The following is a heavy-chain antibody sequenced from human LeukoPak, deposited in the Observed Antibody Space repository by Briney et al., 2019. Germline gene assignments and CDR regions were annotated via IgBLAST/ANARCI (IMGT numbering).Heavy chain of an antibody. J-gene: IGHJ5*02. CDR1: GGSISNYY. D-gene: IGHD3-16*01. CDR2: ISYSGST. Sequence: SETLSLTCTVSGGSISNYYWSWIRQPPGKGLEWIGYISYSGSTNYNPSLKSRVTISVDTSKNQFSLKLRSVTTADTAVYYCARALLRPWFDPWGQGTLVTVSS. V-gene: IGHV4-59*01. CDR3: ARALLRPWFDP.